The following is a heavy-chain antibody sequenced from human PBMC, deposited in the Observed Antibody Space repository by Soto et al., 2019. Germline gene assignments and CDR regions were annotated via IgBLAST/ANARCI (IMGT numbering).Heavy chain of an antibody. CDR1: GGTFSSYA. CDR3: ARFAVTTNYYGMDV. D-gene: IGHD4-17*01. V-gene: IGHV1-69*12. J-gene: IGHJ6*02. Sequence: QVQLVQSGAEVKKPGSSVKVSCKASGGTFSSYAISWVRQAPGQGLEWMGGIIPIFGTANYAQKFQGRVTXXAXEXXSTAYMELSSLRSEDTAVYYCARFAVTTNYYGMDVWGQGTTVTVSS. CDR2: IIPIFGTA.